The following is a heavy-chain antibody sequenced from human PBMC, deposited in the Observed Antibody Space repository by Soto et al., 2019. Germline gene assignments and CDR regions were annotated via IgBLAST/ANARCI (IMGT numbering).Heavy chain of an antibody. V-gene: IGHV3-23*01. CDR1: VFTFSSYA. CDR3: AMLLLWFGELLSDIDY. J-gene: IGHJ4*02. CDR2: ISGSGGST. D-gene: IGHD3-10*01. Sequence: GWSLRLSCAASVFTFSSYAMSWVRQAPGKGLEWVSAISGSGGSTYYADSVKGRFTISRDNSKNTLYLQMNSLRAEDTAVYYCAMLLLWFGELLSDIDYWGQGTLVTVSS.